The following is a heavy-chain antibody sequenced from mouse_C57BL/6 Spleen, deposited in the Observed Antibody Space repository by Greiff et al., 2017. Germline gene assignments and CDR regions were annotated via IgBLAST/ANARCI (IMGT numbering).Heavy chain of an antibody. CDR2: IYPSDSET. CDR1: GYTFTSYW. CDR3: ARSAYGYDFQYYFDY. V-gene: IGHV1-61*01. D-gene: IGHD2-2*01. J-gene: IGHJ2*01. Sequence: QVQLQQPGAELVRPGSSVKLSCKASGYTFTSYWMDWVKQRPGQGLEWIGNIYPSDSETHYNQKFKDKATLTVDKSSSTAYMQLSSLTSEDSAVYYCARSAYGYDFQYYFDYWGQGTTLTVSS.